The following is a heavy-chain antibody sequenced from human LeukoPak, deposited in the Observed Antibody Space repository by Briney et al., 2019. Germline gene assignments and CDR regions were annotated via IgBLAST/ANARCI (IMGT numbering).Heavy chain of an antibody. D-gene: IGHD4-17*01. J-gene: IGHJ4*02. CDR3: AKENTKTPIRPGEATVTKGYFDY. Sequence: GGSLRLSCAASGFTFSSYAMSWVRQAPGKGLEWVSVISGSGGNTYYADSVKGRFTISRDNSKNTLYLQMNSLRAEDTAVYYCAKENTKTPIRPGEATVTKGYFDYWGQGTLVAVSS. CDR2: ISGSGGNT. V-gene: IGHV3-23*01. CDR1: GFTFSSYA.